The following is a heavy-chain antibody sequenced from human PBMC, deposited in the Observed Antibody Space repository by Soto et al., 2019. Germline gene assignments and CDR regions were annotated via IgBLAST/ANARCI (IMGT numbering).Heavy chain of an antibody. J-gene: IGHJ6*02. Sequence: KASETLSLTCAVYGGSFSGYYWSWIRQPPGKGLEWIGEINHSGSTNYNPSLKSRVTISVDTSKNQFSLKLSSVTAADTAVYYCARGKDIAVVVAATGDTYYYYYGMDVWGQGTTVTVSS. CDR2: INHSGST. D-gene: IGHD2-15*01. CDR3: ARGKDIAVVVAATGDTYYYYYGMDV. V-gene: IGHV4-34*01. CDR1: GGSFSGYY.